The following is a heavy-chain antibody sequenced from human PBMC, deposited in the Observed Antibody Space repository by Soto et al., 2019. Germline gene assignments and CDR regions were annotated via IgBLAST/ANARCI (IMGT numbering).Heavy chain of an antibody. D-gene: IGHD3-22*01. Sequence: XSVKVSCKASGYPFTSYYRHWVRQAPGQGLEWMGIINPSGGSTSYAQKFQGRVTMTRDTSTSTVYMELSSLRSEDTAVYYCARQVVADFDYWGQRTLVTVSS. CDR3: ARQVVADFDY. V-gene: IGHV1-46*01. J-gene: IGHJ4*02. CDR1: GYPFTSYY. CDR2: INPSGGST.